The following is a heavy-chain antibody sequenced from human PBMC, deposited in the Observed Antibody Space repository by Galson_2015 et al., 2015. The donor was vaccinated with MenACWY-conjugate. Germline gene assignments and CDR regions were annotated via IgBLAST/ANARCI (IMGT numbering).Heavy chain of an antibody. CDR3: ARGAGMDV. J-gene: IGHJ6*02. V-gene: IGHV3-48*04. Sequence: SLRLSCAASGFTFGSYVMNWVRQAPGKGLEWISYISTHSSTIYYADSVRGRFAISRDNDKNSLYLQMNSLRAEDTALYYCARGAGMDVWGQGTTVTVSS. D-gene: IGHD3-16*01. CDR2: ISTHSSTI. CDR1: GFTFGSYV.